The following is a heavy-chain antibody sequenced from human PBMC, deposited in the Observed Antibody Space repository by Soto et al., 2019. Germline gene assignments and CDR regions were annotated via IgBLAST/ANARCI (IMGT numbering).Heavy chain of an antibody. CDR2: IKQDGSEK. J-gene: IGHJ4*02. Sequence: GGSLRLSCAASGFTFSSYWMSWVRQAPGKGLEWVANIKQDGSEKYYVDSVKGRFTISRDNAKNSLYLQMNSLRAEDTAVYYCARLSSWFGEVAFDYWGQGTLVTVSS. D-gene: IGHD3-10*01. CDR3: ARLSSWFGEVAFDY. V-gene: IGHV3-7*01. CDR1: GFTFSSYW.